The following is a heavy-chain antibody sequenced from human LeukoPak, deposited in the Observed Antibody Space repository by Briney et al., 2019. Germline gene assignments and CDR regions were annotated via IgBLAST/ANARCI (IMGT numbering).Heavy chain of an antibody. CDR2: IYYSGST. Sequence: PSETLSLTCTVSGGSISSSSYYWGWIRQPPGKGLEWIGSIYYSGSTYYNPSLKSRVTISVDTSKNQFSLKLSSVTAADTAVYYCARVVPAAIHRAFDIWGQGTMVTVSS. CDR1: GGSISSSSYY. J-gene: IGHJ3*02. CDR3: ARVVPAAIHRAFDI. V-gene: IGHV4-39*07. D-gene: IGHD2-2*02.